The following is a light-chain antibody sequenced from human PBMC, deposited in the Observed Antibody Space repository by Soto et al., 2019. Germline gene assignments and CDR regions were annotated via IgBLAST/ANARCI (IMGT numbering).Light chain of an antibody. CDR1: QSVSSNY. CDR3: QQYDSSPWT. Sequence: EIVLTQSPGTLSLSPGERATLSCRASQSVSSNYLAWYQHKPGQAPSLLIYGASSRATGIPDRFSGSGSGTDFTLTINRLGPEDFAVYYCQQYDSSPWTFGQGTKVEVK. J-gene: IGKJ1*01. V-gene: IGKV3-20*01. CDR2: GAS.